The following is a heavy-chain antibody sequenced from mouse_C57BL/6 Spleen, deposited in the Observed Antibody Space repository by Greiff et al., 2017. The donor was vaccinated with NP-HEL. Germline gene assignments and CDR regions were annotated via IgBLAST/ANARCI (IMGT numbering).Heavy chain of an antibody. J-gene: IGHJ2*01. D-gene: IGHD1-1*01. CDR3: LLLRSVYYFDY. V-gene: IGHV1-53*01. CDR2: INPSNGGT. Sequence: QVQLQQPGTELVKPGASVKLSCKASGYTFTSYWMHWVKQRPGQGLEWIGNINPSNGGTNYNEKFKSKATLTVDKSSSTADMQLISLTSEDSAVYYCLLLRSVYYFDYWGQGTTLTVSS. CDR1: GYTFTSYW.